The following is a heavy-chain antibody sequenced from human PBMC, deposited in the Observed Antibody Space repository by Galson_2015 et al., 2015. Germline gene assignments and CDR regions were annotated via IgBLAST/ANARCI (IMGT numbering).Heavy chain of an antibody. CDR2: ISYSGSTK. V-gene: IGHV3-30*03. D-gene: IGHD2-15*01. CDR1: GFTFSNYG. Sequence: SLRLSCAASGFTFSNYGMHWVRQAPGKGLEWVALISYSGSTKYYGDSVKGRFTISRDNSKNTLYLQMNSLKAEDTAVYFCARDSAVVARYSFDYWGQGTLVTVSS. J-gene: IGHJ4*02. CDR3: ARDSAVVARYSFDY.